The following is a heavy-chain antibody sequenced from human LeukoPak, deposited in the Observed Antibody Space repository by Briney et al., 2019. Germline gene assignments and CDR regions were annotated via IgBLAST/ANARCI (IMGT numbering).Heavy chain of an antibody. CDR1: GYTFTSYD. CDR3: SRISKIASLGSRSFAY. Sequence: GASVNRSCKASGYTFTSYDINWCRQATGQGREGRGGMTPNSGNRGYAQKVQGRVTLTRNTSISPAYMELSSLRSEDAAVYYCSRISKIASLGSRSFAYWGQGTLVTVSS. D-gene: IGHD3-10*02. J-gene: IGHJ4*02. V-gene: IGHV1-8*01. CDR2: MTPNSGNR.